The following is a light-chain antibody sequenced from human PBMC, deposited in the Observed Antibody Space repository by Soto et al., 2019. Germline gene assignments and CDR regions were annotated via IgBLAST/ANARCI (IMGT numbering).Light chain of an antibody. V-gene: IGLV1-47*02. CDR2: SHT. CDR1: TSNFGSNY. CDR3: SAWDDSLSGVV. Sequence: QSVLPQPPSASGTPGQGVTISWSGSTSNFGSNYVCWYQQLPGAAPKLLIYSHTQRPSGVPDRFSGSMSGSSASLAISGLRSEDEADYCCSAWDDSLSGVVFGGGTKLTVL. J-gene: IGLJ2*01.